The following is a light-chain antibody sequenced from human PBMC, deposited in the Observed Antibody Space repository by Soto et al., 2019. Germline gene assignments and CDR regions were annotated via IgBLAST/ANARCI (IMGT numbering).Light chain of an antibody. CDR3: CSYAASNTFV. V-gene: IGLV2-11*01. CDR2: DVS. J-gene: IGLJ1*01. Sequence: QSALTQPRSVSGSPGQSVTISCTGTSSDVGGYNYVSWYQQYSGKAPKVMIYDVSKRPSGVPDRFSGSKSGNTASLTISGLQAEDEADYYCCSYAASNTFVFGTGNKVTV. CDR1: SSDVGGYNY.